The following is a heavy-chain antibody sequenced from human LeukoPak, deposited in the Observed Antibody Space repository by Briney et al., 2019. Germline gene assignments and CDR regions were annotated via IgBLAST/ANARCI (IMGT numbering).Heavy chain of an antibody. CDR1: GFAFSTYG. V-gene: IGHV3-74*01. CDR2: MNSDGSTT. D-gene: IGHD7-27*01. CDR3: VRALMGTSDH. J-gene: IGHJ4*02. Sequence: PGGSLRLSCAASGFAFSTYGMHWVRQSPGNGLVWVSRMNSDGSTTNYADSVKGRFTISRDNAKNTLYLQMNSLRAEDTAVYYCVRALMGTSDHWGQGSLVTVSS.